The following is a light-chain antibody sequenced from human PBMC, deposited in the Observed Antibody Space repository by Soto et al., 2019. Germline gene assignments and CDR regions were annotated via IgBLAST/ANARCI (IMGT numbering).Light chain of an antibody. V-gene: IGKV1-39*01. CDR3: RQRYSTPCCT. J-gene: IGKJ2*01. CDR2: AAS. CDR1: NSISIY. Sequence: DIQMTQSPSSLSASVGDRVTITCRASNSISIYLNWYQQKPRKAPKLLIYAASSLQSGVPSRFSGSGAGTDVTLNISSRQHEDFVTYYCRQRYSTPCCTFGQGTKLEIK.